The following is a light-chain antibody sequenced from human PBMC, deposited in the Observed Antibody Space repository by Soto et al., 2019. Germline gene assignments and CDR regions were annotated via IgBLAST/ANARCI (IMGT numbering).Light chain of an antibody. CDR3: SSYAVSNHWN. CDR1: SSDVGGYNY. CDR2: EVS. J-gene: IGLJ1*01. V-gene: IGLV2-8*01. Sequence: QSALTQPPSASGSPGQSVTISCTGTSSDVGGYNYVSWYQHHPGKAPKLKIYEVSKRPSGVPDRFSGSKSGNTASLTVSGLQAEDEADYYCSSYAVSNHWNFGTGTKLPVL.